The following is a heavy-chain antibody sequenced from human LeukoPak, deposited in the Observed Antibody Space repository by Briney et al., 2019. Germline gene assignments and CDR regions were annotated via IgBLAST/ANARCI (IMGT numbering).Heavy chain of an antibody. Sequence: PSETLSLTSTVSGGSITSSIDYWGWIRQPPGKGLEWNGSIYHSGSTYYNPSLKSRVTISVDTSKNQFSLNLSSVTAADTAVYYCAREYGDPPKGMDVWGQGTTVTVSS. J-gene: IGHJ6*02. CDR3: AREYGDPPKGMDV. CDR2: IYHSGST. V-gene: IGHV4-39*07. D-gene: IGHD4-17*01. CDR1: GGSITSSIDY.